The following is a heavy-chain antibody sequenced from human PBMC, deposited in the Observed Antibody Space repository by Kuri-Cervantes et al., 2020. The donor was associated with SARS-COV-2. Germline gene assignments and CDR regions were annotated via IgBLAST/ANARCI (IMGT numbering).Heavy chain of an antibody. CDR3: ARAGSYLDAFDI. J-gene: IGHJ3*02. CDR2: IYHSGST. D-gene: IGHD1-26*01. Sequence: ESLKISCAVYGGSFSGYYWSWIRQPPGKGLEWIGSIYHSGSTYYNPSLKSRVTISVDTSKNQFSLKLSSATAADTAVYYCARAGSYLDAFDIWGQGTMVTVSS. CDR1: GGSFSGYY. V-gene: IGHV4-34*01.